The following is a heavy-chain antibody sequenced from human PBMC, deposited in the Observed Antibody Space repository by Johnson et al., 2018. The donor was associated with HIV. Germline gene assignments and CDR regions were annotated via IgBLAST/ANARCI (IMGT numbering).Heavy chain of an antibody. CDR1: GFTFDDYG. Sequence: VQLVESGGSVVRPGGSLRLSCAASGFTFDDYGMSWVCQAPGKGLEWVSGINWNGGSTGYADSVKGRFTISRDNAKNSLYLQMNSLRAEDTAVYYCARSSGYYGTDSFDIWGQGTMVTVSS. V-gene: IGHV3-20*04. D-gene: IGHD3-22*01. J-gene: IGHJ3*02. CDR2: INWNGGST. CDR3: ARSSGYYGTDSFDI.